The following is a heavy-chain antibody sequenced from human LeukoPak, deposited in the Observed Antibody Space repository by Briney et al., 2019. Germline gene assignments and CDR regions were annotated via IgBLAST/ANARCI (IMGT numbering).Heavy chain of an antibody. Sequence: SETLSLTCSVSDDSITMYYWTWIRQPPGKGLEWIGYVDHTGSTNFNPSLNGRVSISRDTSKNLFSLRLRSVTAADTAVYYCARGDYYDSSGYYRPDAFDIWGQGTMVTVSS. J-gene: IGHJ3*02. D-gene: IGHD3-22*01. CDR3: ARGDYYDSSGYYRPDAFDI. CDR2: VDHTGST. CDR1: DDSITMYY. V-gene: IGHV4-59*01.